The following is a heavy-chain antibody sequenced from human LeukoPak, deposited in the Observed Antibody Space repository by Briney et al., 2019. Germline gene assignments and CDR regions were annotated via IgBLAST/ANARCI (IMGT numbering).Heavy chain of an antibody. CDR1: GGSFSGYY. D-gene: IGHD6-19*01. J-gene: IGHJ4*02. CDR3: ARRRRKNNRSGWFSAREEGSSRYFDY. V-gene: IGHV4-34*01. CDR2: INHSGST. Sequence: SETLSLTCAVYGGSFSGYYWSWIRQPPGKGLEWIGEINHSGSTNYNPSLKSRVTISVDTSKNQFSLKLSSVTAADTAVYYCARRRRKNNRSGWFSAREEGSSRYFDYWGQGTLVTVSS.